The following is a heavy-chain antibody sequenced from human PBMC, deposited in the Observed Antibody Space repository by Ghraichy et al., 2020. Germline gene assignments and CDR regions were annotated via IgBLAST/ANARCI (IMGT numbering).Heavy chain of an antibody. CDR3: ASRREGHY. Sequence: GGSLRLSCAASGFTFSSYSMNWVRQAPGKGLEWVSSISGSGFSTYYADSVKGRFTISRDNAKKSLYLQMNSLRDEDTAVYYCASRREGHYWGQGTLVTVSS. V-gene: IGHV3-21*01. CDR1: GFTFSSYS. CDR2: ISGSGFST. J-gene: IGHJ4*02.